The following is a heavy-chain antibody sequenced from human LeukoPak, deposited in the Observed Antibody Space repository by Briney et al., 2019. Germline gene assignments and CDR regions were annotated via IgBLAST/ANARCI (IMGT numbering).Heavy chain of an antibody. Sequence: GGSLRLSCAASGFTFSSYGMSWVRQAPGKWLEWVSAISGSGGSTYYADSVKGRFTISRDNSKNTLYLQMNSLRAEDTAVYYCAKSSGYTYYFDYWGQGTLVTASS. CDR3: AKSSGYTYYFDY. J-gene: IGHJ4*02. V-gene: IGHV3-23*01. CDR2: ISGSGGST. CDR1: GFTFSSYG. D-gene: IGHD3-16*02.